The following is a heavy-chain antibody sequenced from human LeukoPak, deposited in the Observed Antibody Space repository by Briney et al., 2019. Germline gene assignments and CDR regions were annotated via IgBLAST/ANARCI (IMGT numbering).Heavy chain of an antibody. D-gene: IGHD3-9*01. CDR2: INHSGST. Sequence: SETLSLTCAVYGGSFSGYYWSWIRQPPGKGLEWIGEINHSGSTNYNPSLKSRVTISVDTSKNQFSLKLSSVTAADTAVYYCARGVSYDILTGQGYYFDYWGQGTLVTVSS. V-gene: IGHV4-34*01. CDR1: GGSFSGYY. CDR3: ARGVSYDILTGQGYYFDY. J-gene: IGHJ4*02.